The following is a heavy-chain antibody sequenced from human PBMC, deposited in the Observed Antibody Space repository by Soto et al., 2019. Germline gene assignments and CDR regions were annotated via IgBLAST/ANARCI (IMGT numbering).Heavy chain of an antibody. V-gene: IGHV3-11*01. Sequence: TVGSLRLSCAASGFTFSDYYMSWIRQAPGKGLEWVSYIRGSGTTIYYADSVKGRFTISRDNAKNSLYLQMNSLRAEDTAVYYCATGTSSFDYWGQGTLVTVSS. J-gene: IGHJ4*02. CDR3: ATGTSSFDY. CDR1: GFTFSDYY. CDR2: IRGSGTTI.